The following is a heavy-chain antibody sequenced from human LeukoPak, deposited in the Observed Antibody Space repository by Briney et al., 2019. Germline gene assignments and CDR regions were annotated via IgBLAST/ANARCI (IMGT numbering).Heavy chain of an antibody. V-gene: IGHV3-48*03. CDR3: ARLMATPPYFDY. Sequence: QPGGSLRLSCAASGFTFSSYEMNWVRQAPGKGLEWVSYISRSGSTIYYADSAKGRFTISRDNANNSLYLQMNSLRAEDTAVYYCARLMATPPYFDYWGQGTLVTVSS. CDR1: GFTFSSYE. J-gene: IGHJ4*02. D-gene: IGHD5-24*01. CDR2: ISRSGSTI.